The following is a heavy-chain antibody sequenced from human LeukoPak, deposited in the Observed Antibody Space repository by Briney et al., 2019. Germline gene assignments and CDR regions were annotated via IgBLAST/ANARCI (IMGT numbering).Heavy chain of an antibody. CDR2: IYYSGSI. Sequence: SETLTLTCAVSSVSISSGGYYCIWIRQHPGKGLEWIGYIYYSGSIYYNPSLQSRLTISADTSKNQFSLKLSSVTAAATAVDYCAGVGRVAVAGEGWGAFDIWGQGTLVTVSS. V-gene: IGHV4-31*11. D-gene: IGHD6-19*01. J-gene: IGHJ3*02. CDR3: AGVGRVAVAGEGWGAFDI. CDR1: SVSISSGGYY.